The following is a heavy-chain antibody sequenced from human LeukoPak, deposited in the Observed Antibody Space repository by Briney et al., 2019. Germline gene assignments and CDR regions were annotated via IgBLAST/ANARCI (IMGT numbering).Heavy chain of an antibody. CDR1: GFTFSSYE. CDR2: IKQDGSEK. Sequence: GGSLRLSCAASGFTFSSYEMSWVRQAPGKGLEWVANIKQDGSEKYYVDSVKGRFTISRDNAKNSLYLQMNSLRAEDTAVYYCARGKRLQYYFDYWGQGTLVTVSS. V-gene: IGHV3-7*01. J-gene: IGHJ4*02. CDR3: ARGKRLQYYFDY.